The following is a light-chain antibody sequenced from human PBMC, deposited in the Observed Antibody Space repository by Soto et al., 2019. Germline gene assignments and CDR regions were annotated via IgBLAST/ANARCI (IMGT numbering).Light chain of an antibody. J-gene: IGKJ1*01. V-gene: IGKV1-39*01. Sequence: DIQMTQSPSSLSASVGDRVTITCRASQFVGNYLNWYQQKPGKAPTLLIFAESSLRSGVPSRFSGSGSGTDFTLTVSGLKPEDFATYFCQQSSTPPWTFGQGTKV. CDR1: QFVGNY. CDR3: QQSSTPPWT. CDR2: AES.